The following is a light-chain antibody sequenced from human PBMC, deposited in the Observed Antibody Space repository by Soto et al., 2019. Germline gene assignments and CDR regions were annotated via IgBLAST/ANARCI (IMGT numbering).Light chain of an antibody. V-gene: IGKV3-20*01. CDR1: QSLTNSF. J-gene: IGKJ5*01. CDR2: DTS. CDR3: QQYGTSEII. Sequence: EIVLTQSPGTLSLSPGARGPLSCRARQSLTNSFIAWSQQKPGQAPRLLIYDTSSRATGIPDRFSGRGSGTDFTLTISRLEPEDFAVFFCQQYGTSEIIFGQGTRLEIK.